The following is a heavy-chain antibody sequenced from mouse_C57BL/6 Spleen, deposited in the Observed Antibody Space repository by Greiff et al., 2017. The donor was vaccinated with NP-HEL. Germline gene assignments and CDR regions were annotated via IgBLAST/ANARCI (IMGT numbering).Heavy chain of an antibody. CDR3: TRDLSNYGMDY. V-gene: IGHV5-9-1*02. J-gene: IGHJ4*01. Sequence: EVKLVESGEGLVKPGGSLKLSCAASGFTFSSYAMSWVRQTPEKRLEWVAYISSGCDYIYYPDTVKGRFTISRDNARNTLYLQMSSLKSEDTAMYYCTRDLSNYGMDYWGQGTSVTVSS. CDR2: ISSGCDYI. CDR1: GFTFSSYA. D-gene: IGHD2-5*01.